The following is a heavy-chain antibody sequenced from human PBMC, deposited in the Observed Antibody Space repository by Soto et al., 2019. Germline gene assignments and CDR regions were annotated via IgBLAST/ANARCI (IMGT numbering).Heavy chain of an antibody. CDR2: IYYSGSA. D-gene: IGHD3-10*01. CDR3: ARGVGFGYYYYHMDL. Sequence: SETLSLTCTVSGDSVTSVSDCWSWIRQPPGKGLEWIGYIYYSGSADYNPSLGSRVTISIDTSKNQFSLKLTSVTAADTAVYYCARGVGFGYYYYHMDLWGQGTTVTVSS. J-gene: IGHJ6*02. CDR1: GDSVTSVSDC. V-gene: IGHV4-61*01.